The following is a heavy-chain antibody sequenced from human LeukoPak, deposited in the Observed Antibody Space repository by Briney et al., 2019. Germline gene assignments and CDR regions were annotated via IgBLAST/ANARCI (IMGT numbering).Heavy chain of an antibody. D-gene: IGHD3-10*01. CDR1: GFTFSSYG. Sequence: GGSLRLSCAASGFTFSSYGMHWVRQAPGKGLEWVAVIWYDGSNKYYADSVKGRFTISRDNAKNTLYLQMNSLRAEATAVYYCARDRQLLWFGELSAGEFDPWGQGTLVTVSS. CDR3: ARDRQLLWFGELSAGEFDP. V-gene: IGHV3-33*01. J-gene: IGHJ5*02. CDR2: IWYDGSNK.